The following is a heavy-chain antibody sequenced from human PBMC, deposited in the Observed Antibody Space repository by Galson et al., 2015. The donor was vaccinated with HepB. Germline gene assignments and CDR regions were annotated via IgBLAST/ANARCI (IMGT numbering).Heavy chain of an antibody. CDR2: ISGSGGST. D-gene: IGHD6-13*01. J-gene: IGHJ4*02. Sequence: SLRLSCAASGFTFSSYAMSWVRQPPGKGLEWVSSISGSGGSTYYAASVKGRFTISRDNSKNTLYLQLNSLRAEDTAVYYCAKQMAYSISWYDYWGQGTLVTVSS. CDR3: AKQMAYSISWYDY. CDR1: GFTFSSYA. V-gene: IGHV3-23*01.